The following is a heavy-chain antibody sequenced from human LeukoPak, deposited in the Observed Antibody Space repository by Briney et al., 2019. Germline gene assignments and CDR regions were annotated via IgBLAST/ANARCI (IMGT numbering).Heavy chain of an antibody. CDR3: ARVGYYDSSGPAAYFDY. CDR1: GFTFSSYW. Sequence: GGSLRLSCAASGFTFSSYWMHWVRQAPGKGLVWVSRINSDGSSSSYADSVKGRFTISRDNAKNTLYLQMNSLRAEDTAVYYCARVGYYDSSGPAAYFDYWGQGTLVTVSS. D-gene: IGHD3-22*01. J-gene: IGHJ4*02. V-gene: IGHV3-74*01. CDR2: INSDGSSS.